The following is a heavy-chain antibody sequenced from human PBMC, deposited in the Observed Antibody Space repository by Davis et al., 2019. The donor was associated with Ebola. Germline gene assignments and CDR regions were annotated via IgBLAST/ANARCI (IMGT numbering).Heavy chain of an antibody. J-gene: IGHJ6*03. CDR2: IYYSGAT. CDR1: GGSINSNTFY. CDR3: ARLGYSSSFMDV. D-gene: IGHD6-19*01. Sequence: PSETLSLTCTVSGGSINSNTFYWGWIRQSPGKGLDWIGRIYYSGATDYNASLKSRVTLSVDRSKNQFSLRLSSVSAADTAVYYCARLGYSSSFMDVWGTGTTVIVSS. V-gene: IGHV4-39*07.